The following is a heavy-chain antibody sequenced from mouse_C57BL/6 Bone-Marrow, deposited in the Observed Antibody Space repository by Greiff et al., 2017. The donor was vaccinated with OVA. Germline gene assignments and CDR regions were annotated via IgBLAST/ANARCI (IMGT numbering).Heavy chain of an antibody. J-gene: IGHJ1*03. CDR3: ARDYYYGSSSYWYVDV. D-gene: IGHD1-1*01. V-gene: IGHV1-50*01. CDR1: GYTFTSYW. CDR2: IDPSDSYT. Sequence: QVQLQQPGAELVKPGASVKLSCKASGYTFTSYWMQWVKQRPGQGLEWIGEIDPSDSYTNYNQKFKGKATLTVDTSSSTAYMQLSSLTSEDSAVYYCARDYYYGSSSYWYVDVWGTGTTVTVSA.